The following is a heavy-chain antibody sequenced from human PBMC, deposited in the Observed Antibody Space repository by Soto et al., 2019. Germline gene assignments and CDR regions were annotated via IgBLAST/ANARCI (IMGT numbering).Heavy chain of an antibody. Sequence: GASVKVSCKASGYTFTSYGISWVRQAPGQGLEWMGWISPYNGKTNYAQKLQGRVTMTEDTSTDTAYMELSSLRSEDTAVYYCATDCSGGSCHIPSGAANHYWGQGTLVTVSS. CDR1: GYTFTSYG. CDR2: ISPYNGKT. J-gene: IGHJ4*02. V-gene: IGHV1-18*01. CDR3: ATDCSGGSCHIPSGAANHY. D-gene: IGHD2-15*01.